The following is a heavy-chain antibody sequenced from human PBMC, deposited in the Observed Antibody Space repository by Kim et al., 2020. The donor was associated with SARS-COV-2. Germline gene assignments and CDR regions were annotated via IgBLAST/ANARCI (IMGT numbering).Heavy chain of an antibody. J-gene: IGHJ4*02. CDR1: GFTFSNYA. Sequence: GGSLRLSCASSGFTFSNYAMTWVRQAPGKGLEWVSAVSRTGGNTYYADSVKVRFTISRDDSKNTLYLQMNSLRAEDTAVFYCAKRVDSSGYENWGQGTLVTVST. V-gene: IGHV3-23*01. CDR2: VSRTGGNT. D-gene: IGHD3-22*01. CDR3: AKRVDSSGYEN.